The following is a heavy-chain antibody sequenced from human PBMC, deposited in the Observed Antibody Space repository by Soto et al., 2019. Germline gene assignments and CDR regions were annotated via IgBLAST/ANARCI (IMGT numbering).Heavy chain of an antibody. D-gene: IGHD3-22*01. J-gene: IGHJ4*03. CDR3: ARLADSSGSLGIFFVIPKYVIDC. V-gene: IGHV4-39*01. CDR1: GGSISSSSYY. Sequence: SENLSLTCTVSGGSISSSSYYWGWIRQPPGKGLEWIGSIYYSGGTDYNPSLKSRVTISVDTSKNQFSLKLSSVTAADTAVYYCARLADSSGSLGIFFVIPKYVIDCWGQRSSDTGSS. CDR2: IYYSGGT.